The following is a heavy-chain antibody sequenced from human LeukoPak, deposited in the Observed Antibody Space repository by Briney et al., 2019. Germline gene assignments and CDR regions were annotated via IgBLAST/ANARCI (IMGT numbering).Heavy chain of an antibody. J-gene: IGHJ4*02. CDR1: GYTFTSFG. CDR2: IGAFSGNT. CDR3: ARDRDGYNGGDY. D-gene: IGHD5-24*01. V-gene: IGHV1-18*01. Sequence: ASVTVSCKASGYTFTSFGICWVRQAPGQGLEGLGWIGAFSGNTNYAQKFQDRVTMTTDTSTSTAYMELRSLRYDDTAVYYCARDRDGYNGGDYWGQGTLVTVSS.